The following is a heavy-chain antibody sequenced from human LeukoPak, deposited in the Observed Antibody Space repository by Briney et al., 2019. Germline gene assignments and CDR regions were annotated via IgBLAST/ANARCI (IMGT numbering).Heavy chain of an antibody. CDR1: GYSISSGYY. Sequence: SETLSLTCTVSGYSISSGYYWGWIRQPPGKGLEWIGSIYHSGSTYYNPSLKSRVTISVDTSKNQFSLKLSSVTAADTAVYYCARLRRDGYNRYTGFDYWGQGTLVTVSS. D-gene: IGHD5-24*01. V-gene: IGHV4-38-2*02. J-gene: IGHJ4*02. CDR3: ARLRRDGYNRYTGFDY. CDR2: IYHSGST.